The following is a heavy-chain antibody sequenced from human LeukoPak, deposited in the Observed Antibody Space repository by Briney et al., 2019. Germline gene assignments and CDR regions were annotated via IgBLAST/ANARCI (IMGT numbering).Heavy chain of an antibody. J-gene: IGHJ4*02. CDR3: ARGVGRYCSGGSCYYFDY. D-gene: IGHD2-15*01. V-gene: IGHV3-33*08. CDR1: GFTVSSNY. Sequence: GGSLRLSCAASGFTVSSNYMNWVRQAPGKGLEWVAVIWYDGSNKYYADSVKGRFTISRDNSKNTLYLQMNSLRAEDTAVYYCARGVGRYCSGGSCYYFDYWGQGTLVTVSS. CDR2: IWYDGSNK.